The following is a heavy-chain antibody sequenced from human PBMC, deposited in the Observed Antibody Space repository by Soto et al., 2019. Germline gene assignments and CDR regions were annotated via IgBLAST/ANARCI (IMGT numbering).Heavy chain of an antibody. V-gene: IGHV4-4*02. Sequence: QVQLQESGPGLLKPSGTLSLTCAVSGGSIRGHYWWSWVRQTPGKGLEWIGEIYHGGATNYNPSLKSRVTISTDESKNQLSLKLSSVTAADTAVYYCAHQTISYTLDVWGQGTTVIVSS. D-gene: IGHD1-1*01. J-gene: IGHJ6*02. CDR3: AHQTISYTLDV. CDR2: IYHGGAT. CDR1: GGSIRGHYW.